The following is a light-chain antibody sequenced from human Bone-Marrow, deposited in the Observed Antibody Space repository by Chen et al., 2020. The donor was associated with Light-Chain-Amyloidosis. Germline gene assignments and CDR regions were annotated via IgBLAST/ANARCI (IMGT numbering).Light chain of an antibody. CDR1: DLPTKY. CDR3: QSADSSGTYEVI. Sequence: SYELTQPPPVSVSPGQTARITCSGDDLPTKYAYWYQQKPGRAPVLVIHRDTERPSGISERFSGSSAGTTATLTVSGVQAEDEADDHCQSADSSGTYEVIFGGGTKLTVL. CDR2: RDT. V-gene: IGLV3-25*03. J-gene: IGLJ2*01.